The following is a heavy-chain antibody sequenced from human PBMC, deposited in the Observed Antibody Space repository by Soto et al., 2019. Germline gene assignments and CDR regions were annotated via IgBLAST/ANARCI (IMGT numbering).Heavy chain of an antibody. CDR1: GFSFSDAW. D-gene: IGHD1-26*01. Sequence: GGSLRLSCAASGFSFSDAWMTWVRQAPGKRLEWVGRIKSQGEGGTTEYGAPVKGRFTISRDDSENTLHLQMNSLKTEDTAVYYCATFRSYSDSWGHGTLVTVSS. V-gene: IGHV3-15*01. CDR3: ATFRSYSDS. CDR2: IKSQGEGGTT. J-gene: IGHJ5*01.